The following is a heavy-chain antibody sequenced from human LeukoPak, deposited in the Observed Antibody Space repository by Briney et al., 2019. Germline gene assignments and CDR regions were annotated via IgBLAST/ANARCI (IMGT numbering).Heavy chain of an antibody. V-gene: IGHV4-59*01. J-gene: IGHJ4*02. CDR3: ARQGRYCSGGSCYYPLDY. D-gene: IGHD2-15*01. CDR2: IYYSGST. Sequence: SETLSLTCTVSGGSISSYYWSWIRQPPGKGLEWIGYIYYSGSTNYNPSLKSRVTISVDTSKNQFSLKLSSVTAADTAVYYCARQGRYCSGGSCYYPLDYWGQGTLVTVSS. CDR1: GGSISSYY.